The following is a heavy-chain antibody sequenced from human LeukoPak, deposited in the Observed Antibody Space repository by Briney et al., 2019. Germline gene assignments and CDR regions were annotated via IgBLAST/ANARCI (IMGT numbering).Heavy chain of an antibody. CDR2: ISGSGGST. CDR1: GFTFSSYA. D-gene: IGHD6-25*01. J-gene: IGHJ5*02. V-gene: IGHV3-23*01. CDR3: AKDSSPYSSGPFDP. Sequence: PGGSLRLSCAASGFTFSSYAMSWVRQAPGKGLEWVSGISGSGGSTYYADSVKGRFTISRDNSKNTLYLQMNSLRAEDTAVFYCAKDSSPYSSGPFDPWGQGTLVTVSS.